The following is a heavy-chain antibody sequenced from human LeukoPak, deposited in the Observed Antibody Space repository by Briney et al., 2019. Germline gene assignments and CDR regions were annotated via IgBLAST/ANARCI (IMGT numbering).Heavy chain of an antibody. CDR2: IYYSGRT. CDR3: ARGYGDNSGAFDI. CDR1: GGSIMVAAYS. J-gene: IGHJ3*02. Sequence: SETLSLTCTVSGGSIMVAAYSWSWIRQPPGKGLEWIGYIYYSGRTYYNPSLKSRVTISLDRSKNQFSLKLSSVAAADTAVYFCARGYGDNSGAFDIWGQGTLVTVSS. D-gene: IGHD4-23*01. V-gene: IGHV4-30-2*01.